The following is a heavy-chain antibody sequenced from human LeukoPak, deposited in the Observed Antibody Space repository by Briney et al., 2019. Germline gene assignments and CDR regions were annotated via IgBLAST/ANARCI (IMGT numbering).Heavy chain of an antibody. V-gene: IGHV6-1*01. J-gene: IGHJ4*02. CDR3: ARVGENTYGRSFDY. Sequence: SQTLSLTCAISGDSVSSNSAAWNWIRQSPSRGLEWLGRTYYRSKWYNDYAVSVKSRITINPDTSKNQFSLQLNSVAPEDTAVYYCARVGENTYGRSFDYWGQGTLVTVSS. CDR1: GDSVSSNSAA. CDR2: TYYRSKWYN. D-gene: IGHD5-18*01.